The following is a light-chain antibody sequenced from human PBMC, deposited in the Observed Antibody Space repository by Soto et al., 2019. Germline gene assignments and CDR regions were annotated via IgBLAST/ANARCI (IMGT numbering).Light chain of an antibody. V-gene: IGKV1-5*01. CDR2: DAS. Sequence: IQMTQSPSTLSASVGDRVTITCRASLTINNWLAWYQQKPGKAPKLLIYDASTLASGVPSRFSGSASGTDFTLTISSLQPDDFATYYCQQYTSYLWTFGQGTKVEI. CDR3: QQYTSYLWT. J-gene: IGKJ1*01. CDR1: LTINNW.